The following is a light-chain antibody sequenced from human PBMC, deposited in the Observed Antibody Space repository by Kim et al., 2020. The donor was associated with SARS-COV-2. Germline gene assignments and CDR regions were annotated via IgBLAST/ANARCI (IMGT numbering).Light chain of an antibody. Sequence: VLGQTVSITCQGDSLRSYYATWYQQKPGQAPILVIYGKNNRPSGIPDRFSGSSSGNTASLTITGTQAGDEADYYCNSRDSNDNVVFGGGTQLTVL. CDR3: NSRDSNDNVV. V-gene: IGLV3-19*01. CDR1: SLRSYY. J-gene: IGLJ2*01. CDR2: GKN.